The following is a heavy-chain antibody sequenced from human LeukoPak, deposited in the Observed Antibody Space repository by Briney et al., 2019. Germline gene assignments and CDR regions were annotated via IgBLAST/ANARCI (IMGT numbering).Heavy chain of an antibody. CDR3: VKDIRRGYNFGYDQFAY. Sequence: QPGGSLRLSCAASGFTFRNYAIHWVRQAPGKGLEWVAVVSYDGSYKDYADSVKGRFTISRDNSKNTVSLQMNSLKPEDTALYYCVKDIRRGYNFGYDQFAYWGQGTLVTVSS. CDR1: GFTFRNYA. CDR2: VSYDGSYK. D-gene: IGHD5-18*01. V-gene: IGHV3-30*04. J-gene: IGHJ4*02.